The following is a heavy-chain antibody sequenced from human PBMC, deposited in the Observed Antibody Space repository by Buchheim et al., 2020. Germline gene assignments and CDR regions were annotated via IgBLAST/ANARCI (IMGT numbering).Heavy chain of an antibody. CDR1: GFTFRTYW. CDR2: INLDGSVT. CDR3: ARDLTSGWARYFDL. Sequence: EMQLVESGGGSVQPGGSLRLSCDASGFTFRTYWMHWVRQRPGEGLVWVSRINLDGSVTSYADSVKGRLTVSRDNAKNALYLEMSSLRAEDTAVYYCARDLTSGWARYFDLWGRGTL. J-gene: IGHJ2*01. V-gene: IGHV3-74*01. D-gene: IGHD6-25*01.